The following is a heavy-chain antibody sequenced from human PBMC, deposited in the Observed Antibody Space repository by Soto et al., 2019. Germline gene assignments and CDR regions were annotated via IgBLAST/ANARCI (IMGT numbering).Heavy chain of an antibody. D-gene: IGHD2-2*01. J-gene: IGHJ4*02. V-gene: IGHV5-51*01. Sequence: PGESLKISCKGSGYSFTRPWIGWVRQMPGKGLEWMGIIYPGDSDTRYSPSFQGQVTISADKSISTAYLQWSSLKASDTAMYYCARHFSSGEEPKPRGTQIVVVPAAPDYWGQGXLVTVSS. CDR2: IYPGDSDT. CDR1: GYSFTRPW. CDR3: ARHFSSGEEPKPRGTQIVVVPAAPDY.